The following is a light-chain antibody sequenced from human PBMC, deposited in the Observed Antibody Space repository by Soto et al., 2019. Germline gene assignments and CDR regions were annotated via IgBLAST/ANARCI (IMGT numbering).Light chain of an antibody. V-gene: IGKV3-15*01. Sequence: DIVMTQSPVTLSVSPGDRATLSCRASQSVGHNLAWFQQKPGKAPRLLIYGASAGATGIPDRFSGSGFGTEFTLTISSLQSEDLAVYYCQQYNNWPRTFGQGTKVEMK. CDR3: QQYNNWPRT. CDR2: GAS. J-gene: IGKJ1*01. CDR1: QSVGHN.